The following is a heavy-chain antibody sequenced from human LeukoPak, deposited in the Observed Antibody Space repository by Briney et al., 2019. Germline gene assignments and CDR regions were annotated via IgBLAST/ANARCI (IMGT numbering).Heavy chain of an antibody. V-gene: IGHV4-34*01. CDR1: GGSFSGYY. CDR2: INHSGST. Sequence: PSETLSLTCAVCGGSFSGYYWSWIRQPPGKGLEWIGEINHSGSTNYNPSLKSRVTISVDTSKNQFSLKLSSVTAADTAVYYCARASFGVICGGDCPFDYWGQGTLVTVSS. D-gene: IGHD2-21*02. CDR3: ARASFGVICGGDCPFDY. J-gene: IGHJ4*02.